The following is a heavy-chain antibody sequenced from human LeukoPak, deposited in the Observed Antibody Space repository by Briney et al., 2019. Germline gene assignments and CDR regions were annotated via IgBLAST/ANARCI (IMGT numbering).Heavy chain of an antibody. J-gene: IGHJ4*01. CDR3: ARRRAARRTFDY. CDR2: VNHSGST. Sequence: SETLSLTCAVYGGSFSGYYWSWIRQPPGKGLEWIGEVNHSGSTNYNPSLKSRVTISVDTSKNQFSLKLSSVTAADTAVYYCARRRAARRTFDYWGHGTLVTVSS. CDR1: GGSFSGYY. V-gene: IGHV4-34*01. D-gene: IGHD6-6*01.